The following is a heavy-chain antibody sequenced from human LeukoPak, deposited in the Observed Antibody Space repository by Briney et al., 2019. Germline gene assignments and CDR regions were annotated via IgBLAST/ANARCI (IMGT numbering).Heavy chain of an antibody. CDR2: IYYTGGT. CDR3: ARGRTAADSGDI. J-gene: IGHJ3*02. CDR1: GGSISSSY. Sequence: SETLSLTCTVSGGSISSSYWSWIRQPPGKGLEWIGYIYYTGGTNYNPSLKSRITISIDTSKTHFSLRLSSVTAADTAVYYCARGRTAADSGDIWGQGTMVTVSS. V-gene: IGHV4-59*01. D-gene: IGHD6-13*01.